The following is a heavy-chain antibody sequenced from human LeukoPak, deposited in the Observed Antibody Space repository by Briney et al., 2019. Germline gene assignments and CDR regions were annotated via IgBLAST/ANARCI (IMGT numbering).Heavy chain of an antibody. D-gene: IGHD3-16*02. V-gene: IGHV3-21*01. CDR2: ISSSSSYI. CDR1: GFTFSSYA. J-gene: IGHJ3*02. CDR3: ARALGYTYAFDI. Sequence: GGSLRLSCAASGFTFSSYAMSWVRQAPGKGLEWVSSISSSSSYIYYADSVKGRFTISRDNAKNSLYLQMNSLRAEDTAVYYCARALGYTYAFDIWGQGTMVTVSS.